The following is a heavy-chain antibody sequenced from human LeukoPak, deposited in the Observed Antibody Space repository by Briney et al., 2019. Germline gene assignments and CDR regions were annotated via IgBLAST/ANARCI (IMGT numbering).Heavy chain of an antibody. CDR1: GLSLNSLW. CDR3: ARMGDIVVVPAAKSHFDY. CDR2: ISGSGGST. V-gene: IGHV3-23*01. Sequence: PGGSLRLSCAVSGLSLNSLWMHWVRQAPGKGLEWVSVISGSGGSTYYADSVKGRFTISRDNSKNTLYLQMNSLRAEDTAVYYCARMGDIVVVPAAKSHFDYWGQGTLVTVSS. J-gene: IGHJ4*02. D-gene: IGHD2-2*01.